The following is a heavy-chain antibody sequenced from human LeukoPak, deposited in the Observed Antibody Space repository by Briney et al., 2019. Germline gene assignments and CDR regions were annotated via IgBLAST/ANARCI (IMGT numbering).Heavy chain of an antibody. CDR2: IYYSGST. Sequence: PSETLSLTCAVSGVSISSGDYSWSWPRQPPGKGREWIGSIYYSGSTYYNPSLKSRVTISVDTSKNQFSLKLSSVTAADTAVYYCAREDAQEGTNAFDIWGQGTMVTVSS. D-gene: IGHD2-15*01. J-gene: IGHJ3*02. CDR1: GVSISSGDYS. V-gene: IGHV4-30-2*03. CDR3: AREDAQEGTNAFDI.